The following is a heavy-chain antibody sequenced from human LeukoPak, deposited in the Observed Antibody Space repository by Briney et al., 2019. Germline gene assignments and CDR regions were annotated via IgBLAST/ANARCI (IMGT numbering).Heavy chain of an antibody. D-gene: IGHD3-22*01. Sequence: SETLSLTCTVSGGSISSYYWSWIRQPPGKGLEGIGNIYYSGSTNYNPSLKSRVTISGDTAKNQFHLKPSSVTAADPAVYYCARISTIVVGSGYYYYMDVWGKGTTVTISS. J-gene: IGHJ6*03. CDR2: IYYSGST. V-gene: IGHV4-59*01. CDR1: GGSISSYY. CDR3: ARISTIVVGSGYYYYMDV.